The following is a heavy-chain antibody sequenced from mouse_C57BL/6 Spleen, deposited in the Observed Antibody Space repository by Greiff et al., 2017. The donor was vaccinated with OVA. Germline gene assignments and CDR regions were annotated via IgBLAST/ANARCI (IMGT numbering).Heavy chain of an antibody. V-gene: IGHV1-53*01. D-gene: IGHD2-5*01. CDR1: GYTFTSYW. Sequence: VQLQQPGTELVKPGASVKLSCKASGYTFTSYWMHWVKQRPGQGLEWIGNINPSNGGTNYNEKFKSKATLTVDKSSSTAYMQLSSLTSEDAAVYYCARAGSNYLSYWYFDVWGTGTTVTVSS. CDR2: INPSNGGT. J-gene: IGHJ1*03. CDR3: ARAGSNYLSYWYFDV.